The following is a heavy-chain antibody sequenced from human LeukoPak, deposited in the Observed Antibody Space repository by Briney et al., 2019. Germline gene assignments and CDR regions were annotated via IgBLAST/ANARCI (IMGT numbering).Heavy chain of an antibody. CDR3: AREEDDDFWSGYYFDY. CDR2: IYHSGST. CDR1: GYSISTGYY. V-gene: IGHV4-38-2*02. D-gene: IGHD3-3*01. J-gene: IGHJ4*02. Sequence: PETLSLTCTVSGYSISTGYYWDWIRQPPGKGLEWIGSIYHSGSTYYNPSLKSRVTISVDTSKNQFSLKLSSVTAADTAVYYCAREEDDDFWSGYYFDYWGQGTLVTVSS.